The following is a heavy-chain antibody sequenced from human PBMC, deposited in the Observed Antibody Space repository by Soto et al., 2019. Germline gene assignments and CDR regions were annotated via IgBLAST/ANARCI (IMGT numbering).Heavy chain of an antibody. CDR3: AKKAGIISRYGLDV. CDR2: ISSSSSYI. J-gene: IGHJ6*02. V-gene: IGHV3-21*04. CDR1: GFTFSSYS. Sequence: GGSLRLSCAASGFTFSSYSMNWVRQAPGKGLEWVSSISSSSSYIYYADSVKGRFTISRDNAKNTMYLQMNSLRAEDTAVYYCAKKAGIISRYGLDVWGQGTTVTVSS.